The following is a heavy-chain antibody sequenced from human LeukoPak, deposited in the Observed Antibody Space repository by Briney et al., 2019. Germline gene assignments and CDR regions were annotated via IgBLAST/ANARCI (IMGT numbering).Heavy chain of an antibody. CDR3: ARVKLDNIGGDYYEP. V-gene: IGHV4-39*07. Sequence: PSETLSLTCTVSGGSLSSSSYYWGWIRQPPGKGLEWIGSIYYSGSTYYNPSLKSRVTIFVDTSKNQFSLKLSSVTAADTAVYYCARVKLDNIGGDYYEPWGQGTLVTVSS. D-gene: IGHD4-17*01. J-gene: IGHJ5*02. CDR2: IYYSGST. CDR1: GGSLSSSSYY.